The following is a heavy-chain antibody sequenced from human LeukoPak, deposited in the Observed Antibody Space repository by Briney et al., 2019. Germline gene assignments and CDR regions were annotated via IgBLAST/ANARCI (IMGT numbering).Heavy chain of an antibody. Sequence: ASVKVSCKASGYTFTSYAMNWVRQAPGQGLEWMGWINTNTGNPTYAQGFTGRFVFSLDTSVSTAYLQISSLKAGDTAVYYCARVALAGSNNWFDPWGQGTLVTVSS. CDR2: INTNTGNP. J-gene: IGHJ5*02. CDR1: GYTFTSYA. D-gene: IGHD1-26*01. CDR3: ARVALAGSNNWFDP. V-gene: IGHV7-4-1*02.